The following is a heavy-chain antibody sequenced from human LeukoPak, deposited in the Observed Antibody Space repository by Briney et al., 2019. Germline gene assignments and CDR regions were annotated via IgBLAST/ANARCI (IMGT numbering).Heavy chain of an antibody. CDR1: GFTFSSYG. CDR2: ISYDGSNK. Sequence: GGSLRLSCADSGFTFSSYGMHWVRQAPGKGLEWVAVISYDGSNKYYADSVKGRFTISRDNSKNTLYLQMNSLRAEDTAVYYCAKDAILVVVAAYFDYWGQGTLVTVSS. CDR3: AKDAILVVVAAYFDY. V-gene: IGHV3-30*18. J-gene: IGHJ4*02. D-gene: IGHD2-15*01.